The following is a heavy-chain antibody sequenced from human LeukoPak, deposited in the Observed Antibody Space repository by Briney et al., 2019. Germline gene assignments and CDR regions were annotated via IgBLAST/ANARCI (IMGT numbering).Heavy chain of an antibody. D-gene: IGHD2-21*02. Sequence: SSETLSLTCTVSGGSISSYYWGWIRQAPGKGLEWIGYIYYSGSTNYNPSLKSRVTISVGTSKNQFSLKLNSVTAADTAVYYCARGPNCGGDCHSSDAFDIWGQGTMVTVSS. CDR3: ARGPNCGGDCHSSDAFDI. CDR2: IYYSGST. V-gene: IGHV4-59*01. CDR1: GGSISSYY. J-gene: IGHJ3*02.